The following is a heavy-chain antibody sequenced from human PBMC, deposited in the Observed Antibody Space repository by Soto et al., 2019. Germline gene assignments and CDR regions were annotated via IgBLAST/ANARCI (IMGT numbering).Heavy chain of an antibody. CDR1: GGSFSGYY. V-gene: IGHV4-34*01. J-gene: IGHJ6*02. D-gene: IGHD2-21*02. CDR2: INHRGST. CDR3: ARGPVGGGNSPPYYYYGMDV. Sequence: SETLSLTCAGYGGSFSGYYWSWIRQTPGKGLEWLGEINHRGSTNYNRSLKSRVTISVDTSRTQFSLKLSSVTAADTAGYYCARGPVGGGNSPPYYYYGMDVWGQGTTVTVSS.